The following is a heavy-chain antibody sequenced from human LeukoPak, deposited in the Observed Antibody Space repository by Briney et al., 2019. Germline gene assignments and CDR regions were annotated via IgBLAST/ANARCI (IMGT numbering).Heavy chain of an antibody. CDR1: GGTFNSYT. Sequence: ASVKVSCKASGGTFNSYTINWVRQAPGQGLEWMGEIIPMFGTTSYAQNFQGRVTITTDESTRTVDMELSSLRSEDTAAYYCARGPNSYDTSGYSPYYFDYWGQGTLVTVSS. V-gene: IGHV1-69*05. CDR2: IIPMFGTT. D-gene: IGHD3-22*01. CDR3: ARGPNSYDTSGYSPYYFDY. J-gene: IGHJ4*02.